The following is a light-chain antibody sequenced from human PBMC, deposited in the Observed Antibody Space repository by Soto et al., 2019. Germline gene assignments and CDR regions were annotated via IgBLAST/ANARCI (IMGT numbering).Light chain of an antibody. CDR1: SSDVGSYNL. J-gene: IGLJ1*01. CDR2: EVS. Sequence: QSVLAQPASVSGSPGQSITISCTGTSSDVGSYNLVSWYQQHPGKAPKLMIYEVSKRPSGVSNRFSGPKSGNTASLTISGLQAVDEAEYYCCSFASSSTYVFVTGSKVTV. CDR3: CSFASSSTYV. V-gene: IGLV2-23*02.